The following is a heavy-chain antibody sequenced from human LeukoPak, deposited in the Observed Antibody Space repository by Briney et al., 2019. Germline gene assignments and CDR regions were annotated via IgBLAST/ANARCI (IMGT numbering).Heavy chain of an antibody. V-gene: IGHV1-46*01. J-gene: IGHJ4*02. CDR1: GYTFTSYY. Sequence: GASVKVSCKASGYTFTSYYMHWVRQAPGQGLEWMGIINPSGGSTTYAQKFQGRVTMTRDMSTSTVYMDLISLRSEDTAVYYCARGLRTRATAILGYWGQGTLVTVSS. CDR2: INPSGGST. D-gene: IGHD2-21*02. CDR3: ARGLRTRATAILGY.